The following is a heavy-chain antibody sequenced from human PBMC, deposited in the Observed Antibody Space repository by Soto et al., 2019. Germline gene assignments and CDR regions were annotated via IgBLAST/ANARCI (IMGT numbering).Heavy chain of an antibody. CDR2: INPNGGST. D-gene: IGHD6-13*01. CDR1: GYIFINYY. CDR3: ARDLAAADY. V-gene: IGHV1-46*01. Sequence: QVHLVQSGAEVKKPGASVKVSCKASGYIFINYYIHWVRQAPGQGLEWTGIINPNGGSTNYAQKFRGRVTIARDTSTSTGYMDLRSMRSADTAVYYCARDLAAADYWGRGTLVTVYS. J-gene: IGHJ4*02.